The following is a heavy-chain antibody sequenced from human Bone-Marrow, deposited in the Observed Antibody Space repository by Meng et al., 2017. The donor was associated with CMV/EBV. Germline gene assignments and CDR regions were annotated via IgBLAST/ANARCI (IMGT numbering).Heavy chain of an antibody. CDR1: GFTFTNAW. CDR3: TTDTSGYVY. V-gene: IGHV3-15*01. Sequence: GESLKISCAASGFTFTNAWMSWVRQAPGKGLEWVGRIKSKTDGGTIDYAAPVKARFTISRDDSKNTLYVQMNSLKTEDTAVYYCTTDTSGYVYWGQGTLVTGSS. J-gene: IGHJ4*02. CDR2: IKSKTDGGTI. D-gene: IGHD3-22*01.